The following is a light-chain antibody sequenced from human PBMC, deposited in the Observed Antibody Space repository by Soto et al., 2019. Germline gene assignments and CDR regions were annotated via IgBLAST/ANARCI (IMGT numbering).Light chain of an antibody. CDR3: QSYDSSLSGSV. J-gene: IGLJ3*02. CDR1: RSNIGAGYH. V-gene: IGLV1-40*01. Sequence: QSVLTQPPSVSGAPGQRVTISCTGSRSNIGAGYHVHWYQQLPGTAPKLLIYGNSNRPSGVPDRFSGSKSGTSASQAITGLQAEDEADYYCQSYDSSLSGSVFGGGTKLTVL. CDR2: GNS.